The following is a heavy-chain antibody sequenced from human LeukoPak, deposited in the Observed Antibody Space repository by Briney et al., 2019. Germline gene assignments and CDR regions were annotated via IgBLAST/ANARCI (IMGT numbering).Heavy chain of an antibody. CDR3: AKSPGGYSGPFGD. CDR1: GFTVTTNC. V-gene: IGHV3-66*01. CDR2: IYSGGST. J-gene: IGHJ4*02. D-gene: IGHD5-12*01. Sequence: GGSLRLSCAPSGFTVTTNCMSWVRQAPGKGLEWVSIIYSGGSTYYADSVKGRFTISRDNAKNSLYLQMNSLRVEDTAVYYCAKSPGGYSGPFGDWGQGTLVTVSS.